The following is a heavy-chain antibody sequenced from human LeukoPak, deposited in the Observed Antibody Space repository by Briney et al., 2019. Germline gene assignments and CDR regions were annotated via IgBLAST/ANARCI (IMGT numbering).Heavy chain of an antibody. D-gene: IGHD3-16*01. CDR3: ARGKRLGGNYYFDY. CDR1: GSTFTSYD. CDR2: MNPDSGNT. J-gene: IGHJ4*02. Sequence: ASVKVSCKASGSTFTSYDINWVRHATGQGLEWMGWMNPDSGNTGYAQKFQGRDTLTRNTSISTAYIELSSLRSEETAVYYCARGKRLGGNYYFDYWGQGTLVAVSS. V-gene: IGHV1-8*01.